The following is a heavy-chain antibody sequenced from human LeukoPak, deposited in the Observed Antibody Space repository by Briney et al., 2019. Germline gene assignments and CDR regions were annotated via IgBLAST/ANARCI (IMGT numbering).Heavy chain of an antibody. CDR3: ARAFPLGVPV. J-gene: IGHJ4*02. D-gene: IGHD2/OR15-2a*01. Sequence: GASVKASCKASGGTFSSYAISWVRQAPGQGLEWMGRIIPILGIANYAQKFQGRVTITADKSTSTAYMELSSLRSEDTAVYYCARAFPLGVPVWGQGTLVTVSS. CDR1: GGTFSSYA. CDR2: IIPILGIA. V-gene: IGHV1-69*04.